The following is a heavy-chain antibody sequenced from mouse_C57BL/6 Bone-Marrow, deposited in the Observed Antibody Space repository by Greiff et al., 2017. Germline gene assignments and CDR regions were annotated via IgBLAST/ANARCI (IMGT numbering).Heavy chain of an antibody. D-gene: IGHD2-2*01. CDR1: GYTFTDYE. CDR3: TRRGDGYDGAWFAD. Sequence: VQLQASGAELVRPGASVTLSCKASGYTFTDYEMHWVKQTPVHGLEWIGAIDPETGGTAYNQKFTGKAILTADKSSSTAYMELRSLTSEDSAVDDCTRRGDGYDGAWFADWGKGTLGTVSA. J-gene: IGHJ3*01. CDR2: IDPETGGT. V-gene: IGHV1-15*01.